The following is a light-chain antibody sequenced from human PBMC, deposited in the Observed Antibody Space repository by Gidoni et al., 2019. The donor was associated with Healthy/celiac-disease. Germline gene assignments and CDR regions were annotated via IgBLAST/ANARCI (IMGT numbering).Light chain of an antibody. CDR1: QSISSY. J-gene: IGKJ2*01. Sequence: DIQMTQSPSSLSASVGDRVTITCRASQSISSYLNWYQQKPGKATKLLIYAASSLQSGVPSRFSGSGSGTDFTLTISSLQPEDFATYYCQQSYSTPPTFXQXTKLXIK. V-gene: IGKV1-39*01. CDR2: AAS. CDR3: QQSYSTPPT.